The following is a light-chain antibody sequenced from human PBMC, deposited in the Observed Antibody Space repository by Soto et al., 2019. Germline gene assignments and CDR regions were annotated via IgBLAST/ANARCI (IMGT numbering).Light chain of an antibody. J-gene: IGLJ2*01. CDR2: DVS. V-gene: IGLV2-14*01. CDR3: SSYTSSSTLCV. CDR1: SSDVGGYNY. Sequence: QSALTQPASVSGSPGQSITISCTGTSSDVGGYNYVSWYQQHPGKAPKLMIYDVSNRPSGVSNRFAGSKSGNTASLTISRLQAEDVADYYCSSYTSSSTLCVFGGGTKLTVL.